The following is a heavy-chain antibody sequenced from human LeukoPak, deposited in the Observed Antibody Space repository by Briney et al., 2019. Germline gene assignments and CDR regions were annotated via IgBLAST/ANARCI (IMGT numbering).Heavy chain of an antibody. D-gene: IGHD3-10*01. CDR2: ITSSGSAI. V-gene: IGHV3-48*03. CDR3: ARGGPQYYYGSGSPIPFDY. J-gene: IGHJ4*02. Sequence: EAGGSLRLSCAASGFTFSSYEMNWVRQAPGKGLEWVSYITSSGSAIYYADSVKGRFTISRDNAKNSLYLQMNSLRADDTAVYYCARGGPQYYYGSGSPIPFDYWGQGTLVTVSS. CDR1: GFTFSSYE.